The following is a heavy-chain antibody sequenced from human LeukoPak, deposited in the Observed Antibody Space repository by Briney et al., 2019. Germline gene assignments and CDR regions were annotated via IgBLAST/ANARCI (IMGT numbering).Heavy chain of an antibody. CDR3: ARDFLGYGDYDAFDI. CDR2: IIPILGIA. Sequence: VASVKVSCKASGYTFTSYGISWVRQAPGQGLEWMGRIIPILGIANYAQKFQGRVTITADKSTSTAYMELSSLRSEDTAVYYCARDFLGYGDYDAFDIWGQGTMVTVSS. CDR1: GYTFTSYG. D-gene: IGHD4-17*01. J-gene: IGHJ3*02. V-gene: IGHV1-69*04.